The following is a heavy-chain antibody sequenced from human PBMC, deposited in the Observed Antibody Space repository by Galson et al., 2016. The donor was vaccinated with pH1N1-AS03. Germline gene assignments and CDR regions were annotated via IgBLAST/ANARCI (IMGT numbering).Heavy chain of an antibody. J-gene: IGHJ3*02. CDR3: VIMWKPTVLDI. V-gene: IGHV1-69*02. CDR1: GDNFIRYT. CDR2: IIPNLGMT. Sequence: SVKVSCKASGDNFIRYTIRWVRQAPGQGLEWMGRIIPNLGMTNYAQKFQGRVTITADTSTSTAYMEMGSLTSEDTAVYYCVIMWKPTVLDIWGQGTLVSVSS. D-gene: IGHD3-16*01.